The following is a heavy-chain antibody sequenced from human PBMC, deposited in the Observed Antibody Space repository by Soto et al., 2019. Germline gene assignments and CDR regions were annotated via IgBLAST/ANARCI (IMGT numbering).Heavy chain of an antibody. CDR2: ISYEGSNK. V-gene: IGHV3-30-3*01. D-gene: IGHD4-4*01. Sequence: GGSLRLSCAASVFTFSSYAMHWFRQAPGTGLEWVAVISYEGSNKYYADSVKGRFTISRDNSKNTLYLQMNSLRTEDTAVYYCARVLGGMATVPFDYWGQGALVTVSS. CDR1: VFTFSSYA. J-gene: IGHJ4*02. CDR3: ARVLGGMATVPFDY.